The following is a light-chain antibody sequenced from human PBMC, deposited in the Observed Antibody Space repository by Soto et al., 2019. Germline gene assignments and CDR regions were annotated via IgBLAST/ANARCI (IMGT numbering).Light chain of an antibody. Sequence: QSALTQPASVSGSPGQSITISCTGTSSDVGKYNLVSWYQQHPGEAPKVMILQGYKRPSGVSNRFSGSKFGNTASLTISGLQAEDEAEYYCCAYAATYTYVFGTGTKVTVL. J-gene: IGLJ1*01. CDR1: SSDVGKYNL. CDR3: CAYAATYTYV. V-gene: IGLV2-23*01. CDR2: QGY.